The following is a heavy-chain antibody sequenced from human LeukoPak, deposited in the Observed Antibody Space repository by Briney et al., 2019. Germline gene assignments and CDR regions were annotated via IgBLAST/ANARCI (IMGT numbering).Heavy chain of an antibody. D-gene: IGHD4-11*01. V-gene: IGHV1-8*03. CDR3: ARDRVTTVTTSQVNWFDP. Sequence: GASVKVSCKASGYTFTSYDINWVRQATGQGLEWMGWMNPNSGNTGYAQKFQGRVTITRNTSISTAYMDMSRLTSDDTALYYCARDRVTTVTTSQVNWFDPWGQGTLVTVSS. CDR1: GYTFTSYD. J-gene: IGHJ5*02. CDR2: MNPNSGNT.